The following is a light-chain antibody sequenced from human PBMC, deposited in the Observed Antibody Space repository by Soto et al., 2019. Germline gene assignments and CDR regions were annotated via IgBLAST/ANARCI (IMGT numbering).Light chain of an antibody. Sequence: IVLTHSPGTLSFSPGEMATLSFRAIQSVSSSYLALYQQKPCQAPRLLIYDASTRATGIPASFSGSGSGTEFTLTISSLQSQDFAVYYCQQYYKWPLTFGGGTKVDIK. CDR3: QQYYKWPLT. CDR1: QSVSSSY. J-gene: IGKJ4*01. CDR2: DAS. V-gene: IGKV3-15*01.